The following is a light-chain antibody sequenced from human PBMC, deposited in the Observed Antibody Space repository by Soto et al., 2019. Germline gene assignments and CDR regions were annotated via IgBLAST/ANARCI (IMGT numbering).Light chain of an antibody. CDR1: ERISSNF. Sequence: VLTQSPGTLSLSPGERATLSCRASERISSNFLAWYQQRPGQAPRLLIYGASTRASGIPDRFSGSGSGTDFALTIRRLEPEDFAVYYCQQYGTSPFTFGPGTTVEIK. CDR2: GAS. J-gene: IGKJ3*01. V-gene: IGKV3-20*01. CDR3: QQYGTSPFT.